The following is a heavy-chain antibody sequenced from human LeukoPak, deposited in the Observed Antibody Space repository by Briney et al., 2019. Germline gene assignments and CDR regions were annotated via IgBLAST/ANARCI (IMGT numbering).Heavy chain of an antibody. D-gene: IGHD2-2*01. J-gene: IGHJ6*03. CDR2: INTSGST. CDR1: GGSISSSSYY. CDR3: AKTKIVPAAIETGYYYYYMDV. Sequence: PSQTLSLTCTVSGGSISSSSYYWSWIRQPAGKGLEWIGRINTSGSTNYNPSLKSRVTISVDTSKNQFSLKLSSVTAADTAVYYCAKTKIVPAAIETGYYYYYMDVWGKGTTVTVSS. V-gene: IGHV4-61*02.